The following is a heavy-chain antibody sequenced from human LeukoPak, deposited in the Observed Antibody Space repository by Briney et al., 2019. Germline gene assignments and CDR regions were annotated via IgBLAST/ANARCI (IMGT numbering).Heavy chain of an antibody. CDR2: IRSDGSNK. J-gene: IGHJ4*02. CDR1: GFSFSTYG. CDR3: ARDSSPMHY. D-gene: IGHD2-2*01. V-gene: IGHV3-30*02. Sequence: GGSLRLSCAASGFSFSTYGMHWVRQAPGKGLEWVAFIRSDGSNKYYADSVKGRFIISRDNSKNTLYLQMNSLRPEDTAVYYCARDSSPMHYWGQGTLVTVSS.